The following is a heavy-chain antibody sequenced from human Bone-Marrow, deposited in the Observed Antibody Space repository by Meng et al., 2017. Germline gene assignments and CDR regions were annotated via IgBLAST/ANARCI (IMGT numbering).Heavy chain of an antibody. D-gene: IGHD4-17*01. CDR2: IYYSGST. J-gene: IGHJ2*01. CDR3: ASLYGDSSVWYLDL. Sequence: LPDQGAGLVKPSQTLSLTCLVSGGAISSGNHYWSWIRQHPGKGLEYIGYIYYSGSTYYNPSLKSRVIISVDTSKNQFSLRLNSVTAADTAVYYCASLYGDSSVWYLDLWGRGTLVTVSS. CDR1: GGAISSGNHY. V-gene: IGHV4-31*03.